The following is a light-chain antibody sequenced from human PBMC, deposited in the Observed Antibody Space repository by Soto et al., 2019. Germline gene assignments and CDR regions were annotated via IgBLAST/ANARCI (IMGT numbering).Light chain of an antibody. J-gene: IGLJ1*01. V-gene: IGLV1-51*01. Sequence: QSVLTQPPSVSAAPGQKVTISCSGSSSNIGGNSVSWYQQLPGTAPKLLIYDDNTRPSGIPDRFSGSKSGTSATLGITGFQTGDEADYYCGSWDSRLRADVFGTGTKVTVL. CDR1: SSNIGGNS. CDR2: DDN. CDR3: GSWDSRLRADV.